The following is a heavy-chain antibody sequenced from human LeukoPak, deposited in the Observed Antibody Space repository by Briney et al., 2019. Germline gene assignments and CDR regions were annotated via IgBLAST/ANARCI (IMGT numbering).Heavy chain of an antibody. CDR1: GYTFTGYY. D-gene: IGHD1-26*01. Sequence: ASVKVSCKASGYTFTGYYMHWVRQAPGQGLEWMGRINPNSGGTNYAQKFQGRVTMTRDTSISTAYMELSRLRSDDTAVYYCATTLRFSGSYFDYWGQGTLVTVSS. CDR2: INPNSGGT. J-gene: IGHJ4*02. CDR3: ATTLRFSGSYFDY. V-gene: IGHV1-2*06.